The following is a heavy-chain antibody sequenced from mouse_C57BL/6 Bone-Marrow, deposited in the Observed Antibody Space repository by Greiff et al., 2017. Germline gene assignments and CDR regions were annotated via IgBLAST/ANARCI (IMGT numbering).Heavy chain of an antibody. CDR2: SDTSDSYT. CDR3: ARWVY. V-gene: IGHV1-59*01. J-gene: IGHJ3*01. Sequence: VQLQQSGAELVRPGTSVKLSCTASGYTFTSYWMHWVKQRPGQGLEWIGVSDTSDSYTNYNQKFKGKATLTVDTSSSTADMQLSSLTSEDSAVYYCARWVYWGQGTLVTVSA. CDR1: GYTFTSYW.